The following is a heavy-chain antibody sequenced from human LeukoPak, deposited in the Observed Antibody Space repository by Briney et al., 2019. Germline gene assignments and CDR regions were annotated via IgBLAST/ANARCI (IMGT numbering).Heavy chain of an antibody. J-gene: IGHJ6*03. CDR3: AKDGSGYYYYYYMDV. Sequence: GGSLRLSCAASGFTFSSYWMSWVRQAPGKGLEWVANIKQDGSEKYYVDSVKGRFTISRDNAKNSLYLQMNSLRAEDMALYYCAKDGSGYYYYYYMDVWGKGTTVTVSS. V-gene: IGHV3-7*03. CDR1: GFTFSSYW. CDR2: IKQDGSEK.